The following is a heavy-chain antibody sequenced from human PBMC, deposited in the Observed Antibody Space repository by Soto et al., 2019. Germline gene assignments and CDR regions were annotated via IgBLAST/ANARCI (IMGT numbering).Heavy chain of an antibody. Sequence: ASVKVSCKVSGYTLTELSMHWVRQAPGKGLEWMGGFDPEDGETIYAQKFQGRVTMTEDTSTDTAYMELSSLRSEDTAVYYCATDRDDSGDNWFDPWGQGTLVTVSS. J-gene: IGHJ5*02. CDR1: GYTLTELS. CDR2: FDPEDGET. CDR3: ATDRDDSGDNWFDP. D-gene: IGHD3-22*01. V-gene: IGHV1-24*01.